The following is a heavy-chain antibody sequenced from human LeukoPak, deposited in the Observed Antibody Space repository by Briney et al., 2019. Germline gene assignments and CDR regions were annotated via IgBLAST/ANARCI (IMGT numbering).Heavy chain of an antibody. J-gene: IGHJ4*02. Sequence: SETLSHTCTVSGGSISSSYWNWIRQPPGKGLEWIGVIYSSGSTNSNPSLKTRVTISVDTSKNQFSLRLTSVSAADTAVYYCARGGYNSAWYVFDYWGQGALVTVSS. V-gene: IGHV4-59*01. CDR1: GGSISSSY. CDR2: IYSSGST. D-gene: IGHD6-19*01. CDR3: ARGGYNSAWYVFDY.